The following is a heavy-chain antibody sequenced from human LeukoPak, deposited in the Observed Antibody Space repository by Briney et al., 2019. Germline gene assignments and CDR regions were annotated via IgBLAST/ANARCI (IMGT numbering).Heavy chain of an antibody. Sequence: GGSLRFSCAASGFIFSSYSMNWVRQAPGKGLEWVSSISSGGTYIYYADSVKGRFTISRDNAKNSLYLQMNSLRAEDTAVYYCARDSRFAFDIWGQGTMVTVSS. J-gene: IGHJ3*02. CDR1: GFIFSSYS. CDR3: ARDSRFAFDI. V-gene: IGHV3-21*01. CDR2: ISSGGTYI. D-gene: IGHD3-10*01.